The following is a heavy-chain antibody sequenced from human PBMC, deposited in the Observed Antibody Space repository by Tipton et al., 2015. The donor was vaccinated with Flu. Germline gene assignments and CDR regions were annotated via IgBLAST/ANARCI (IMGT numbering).Heavy chain of an antibody. CDR2: IYHSGST. V-gene: IGHV4-38-2*02. CDR1: RYSVNSDYY. Sequence: TLSLTCAVSRYSVNSDYYWGWIRQPPGKGLEWIGTIYHSGSTYFNPSLKSRVTISLDTSKNQFSLKLSSVTAADTAVYYCARDPSLGMPDYFDFWGPGTLVTASS. CDR3: ARDPSLGMPDYFDF. D-gene: IGHD2-2*01. J-gene: IGHJ4*02.